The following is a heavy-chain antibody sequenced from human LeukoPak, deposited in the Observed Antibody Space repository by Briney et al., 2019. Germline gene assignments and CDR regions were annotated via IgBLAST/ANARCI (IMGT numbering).Heavy chain of an antibody. CDR3: ARQGLLLWFGELSGPFDY. V-gene: IGHV4-61*02. CDR1: GGSISSGSYY. D-gene: IGHD3-10*01. Sequence: SETLSLTCTVSGGSISSGSYYWSWIRQPAGKGLEWIGRIYTSGSTNYNPSLKSRVTISVDTSRNQFSLKLSSVTAADTAVYYCARQGLLLWFGELSGPFDYWGQGTLVTVSS. J-gene: IGHJ4*02. CDR2: IYTSGST.